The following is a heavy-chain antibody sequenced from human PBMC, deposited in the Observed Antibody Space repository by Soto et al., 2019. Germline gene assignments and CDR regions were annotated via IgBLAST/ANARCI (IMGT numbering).Heavy chain of an antibody. CDR3: ARGVGFGYYYYHMDL. J-gene: IGHJ6*02. V-gene: IGHV4-34*01. CDR1: VGSFSGYY. Sequence: PSETLSLTCAVYVGSFSGYYWRWLRQPPGKWLEWIWEINHSGSTNYNPSLKSRVTISVDTSKNQFSLKRSSVTAADTAVYYCARGVGFGYYYYHMDLWGQGTTVTVSS. D-gene: IGHD3-10*01. CDR2: INHSGST.